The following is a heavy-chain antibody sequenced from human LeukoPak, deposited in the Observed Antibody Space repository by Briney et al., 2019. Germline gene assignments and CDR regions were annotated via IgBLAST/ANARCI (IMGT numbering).Heavy chain of an antibody. D-gene: IGHD6-19*01. CDR1: GLSFSTYS. CDR3: ARWYSSGWYSDY. Sequence: GGSLRLSCAASGLSFSTYSMIWVRQAPGKGLEWVSSVSGTSEYIYYADSVRGRFTISRDNAKNTVYLQMNSLRAEDTAVYYCARWYSSGWYSDYWGQGTLVTVSS. CDR2: VSGTSEYI. J-gene: IGHJ4*02. V-gene: IGHV3-21*06.